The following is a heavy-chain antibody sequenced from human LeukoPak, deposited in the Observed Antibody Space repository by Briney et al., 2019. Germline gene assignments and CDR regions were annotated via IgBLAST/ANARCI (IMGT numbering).Heavy chain of an antibody. Sequence: PGGSLRLSCAASGFTFSSYAMSWVRQAPGKGLEWVSVISGSGGSTYYADSVKGRFTISRDNSKNTLYLQMSSLRAEDTAVYYCAKKKRELRGFDYWGQGTLVTVSS. CDR2: ISGSGGST. CDR3: AKKKRELRGFDY. V-gene: IGHV3-23*01. J-gene: IGHJ4*02. D-gene: IGHD1-7*01. CDR1: GFTFSSYA.